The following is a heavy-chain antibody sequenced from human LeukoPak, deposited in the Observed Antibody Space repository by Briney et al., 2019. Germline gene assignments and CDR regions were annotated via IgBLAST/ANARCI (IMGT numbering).Heavy chain of an antibody. V-gene: IGHV3-30*18. CDR1: GFTFSSYG. D-gene: IGHD3-22*01. Sequence: AGGSLRLSCAASGFTFSSYGMHWVRQAPGKGLEWVAVISYGGSNKYYADSVKGRFTISRDKSKNTLYLQMNSLRAEDTAVYYCAKDRSGDSSGSYGMDVWGQGTTVTVSS. CDR3: AKDRSGDSSGSYGMDV. J-gene: IGHJ6*02. CDR2: ISYGGSNK.